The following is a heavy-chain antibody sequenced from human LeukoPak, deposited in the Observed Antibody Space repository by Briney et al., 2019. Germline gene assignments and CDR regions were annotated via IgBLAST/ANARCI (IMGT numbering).Heavy chain of an antibody. J-gene: IGHJ5*01. Sequence: GGSPRLSCVGSGFRFSSYDMNWVRQAPGRGLEWLSYLTRTSSATWYADSVKGRFTIFRDNAKSSLYLQMNSLRVEDTAVYYCATGGSEYRSDWFDSWGQGTLVNVAS. CDR3: ATGGSEYRSDWFDS. CDR2: LTRTSSAT. D-gene: IGHD5-18*01. CDR1: GFRFSSYD. V-gene: IGHV3-48*01.